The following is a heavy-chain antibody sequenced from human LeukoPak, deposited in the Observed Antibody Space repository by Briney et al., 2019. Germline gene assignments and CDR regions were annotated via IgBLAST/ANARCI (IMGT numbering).Heavy chain of an antibody. CDR3: AREGSSWSNWFDP. CDR1: GGSFSGYY. V-gene: IGHV4-34*01. Sequence: SETLSLTCAVYGGSFSGYYWSWIRQPPGKGLEWIGENNHSGSTNYNPSLKSRVTISVDTSKNQFSLKLSSVTAADTAVYYCAREGSSWSNWFDPWGQGTLVTVSS. CDR2: NNHSGST. D-gene: IGHD6-13*01. J-gene: IGHJ5*02.